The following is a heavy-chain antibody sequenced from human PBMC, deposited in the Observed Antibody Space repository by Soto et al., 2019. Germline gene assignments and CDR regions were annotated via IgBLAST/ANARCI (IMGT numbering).Heavy chain of an antibody. V-gene: IGHV1-69*13. CDR2: IIPMLGTA. D-gene: IGHD3-22*01. CDR3: ARSVIVVISNGYLYYGMDA. CDR1: AGSFSSYA. Sequence: SVKVSCKASAGSFSSYALSWVRQAPGQGLEWMGGIIPMLGTANYAQKFQGRVTITADESTRPVYMDLSVLRSEDTAVYYCARSVIVVISNGYLYYGMDAWGQGTTVTVSS. J-gene: IGHJ6*02.